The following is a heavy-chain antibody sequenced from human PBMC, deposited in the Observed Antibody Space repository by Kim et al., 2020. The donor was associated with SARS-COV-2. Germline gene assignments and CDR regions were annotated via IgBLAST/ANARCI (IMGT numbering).Heavy chain of an antibody. CDR3: ARGDTIFGVVINAFDI. CDR2: IYYSGST. J-gene: IGHJ3*02. Sequence: SETLSLTCTVSGGSISSGGYYWSWIRQHPGKGLEWIGYIYYSGSTYYNPSLKSRVTISVDTSKNQFSLKLSSVTAADTAVYYCARGDTIFGVVINAFDIWGQGKMVTVSS. CDR1: GGSISSGGYY. D-gene: IGHD3-3*01. V-gene: IGHV4-31*03.